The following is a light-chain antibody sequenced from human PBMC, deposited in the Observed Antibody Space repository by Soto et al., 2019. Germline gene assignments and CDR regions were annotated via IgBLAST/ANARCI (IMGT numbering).Light chain of an antibody. V-gene: IGLV2-11*01. CDR1: TIDVDSSNY. J-gene: IGLJ1*01. CDR3: CSYATTFYV. Sequence: QSVLTQPRSVSGSPGQSVTISCTGPTIDVDSSNYVSWYQQHPGKAPKLMIYDVSERPSGVPDRFSGSKSGSTASLTISGLQAEDEADYYCCSYATTFYVCGSGTKLTF. CDR2: DVS.